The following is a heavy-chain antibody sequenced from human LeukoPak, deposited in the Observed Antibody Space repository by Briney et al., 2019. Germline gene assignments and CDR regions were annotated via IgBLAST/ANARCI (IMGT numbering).Heavy chain of an antibody. CDR2: IKQDGSEK. CDR3: ARAGGTYYGIAFDI. CDR1: GFTFSSYW. J-gene: IGHJ3*02. Sequence: QPGGSLRLSCAASGFTFSSYWMSWVRQAPGKGLEWVANIKQDGSEKYYVDSVKGRFTISRDNAKNSLYLQMNSPRAEDTAVYYCARAGGTYYGIAFDIWGQGTMVTVSS. V-gene: IGHV3-7*01. D-gene: IGHD1-26*01.